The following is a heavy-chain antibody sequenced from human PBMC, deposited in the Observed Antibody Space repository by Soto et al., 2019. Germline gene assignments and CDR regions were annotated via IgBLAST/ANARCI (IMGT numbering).Heavy chain of an antibody. D-gene: IGHD3-22*01. Sequence: SETLSLTCIVSGASITSSYWSWIRQSPGKGLEWIGYVHYSGGTKDNPSLKSRVTISVDTSKNQFSLKLTSVTAADTVVYYCARGYYDSRGQSNTFDIWGQGTMVTVSS. CDR2: VHYSGGT. V-gene: IGHV4-59*01. CDR3: ARGYYDSRGQSNTFDI. J-gene: IGHJ3*02. CDR1: GASITSSY.